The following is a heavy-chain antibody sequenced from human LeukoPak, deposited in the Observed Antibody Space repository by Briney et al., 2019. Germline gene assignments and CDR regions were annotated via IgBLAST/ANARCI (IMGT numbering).Heavy chain of an antibody. CDR1: KFTFSNYG. CDR2: ILYDGINR. Sequence: PGGSLRLSCTASKFTFSNYGMHWVRQAPGKGLEWVTVILYDGINRYYADSVKGRFTISRDSSKNMLYLQMNSLRAEDTAVYYCARRPSLGYSDGPNYYYGLDVWGQGTTVTVSS. V-gene: IGHV3-33*08. J-gene: IGHJ6*02. D-gene: IGHD5-18*01. CDR3: ARRPSLGYSDGPNYYYGLDV.